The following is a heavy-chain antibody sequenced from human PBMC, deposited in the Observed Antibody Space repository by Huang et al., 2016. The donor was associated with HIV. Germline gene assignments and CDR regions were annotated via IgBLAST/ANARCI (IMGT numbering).Heavy chain of an antibody. V-gene: IGHV4-34*01. J-gene: IGHJ4*02. CDR3: ARAPHYGSGSYYY. Sequence: QVQLHQWGAGLLKPSETLSLTCAVYGGSFSGYYWSWIRQPPGKGLEWIGESTDRGSTNYNPSLKSRVTRAEETAKNQFSLKLSSVTAADTAVYYCARAPHYGSGSYYYWGQGTLVTVSS. CDR1: GGSFSGYY. CDR2: STDRGST. D-gene: IGHD3-10*01.